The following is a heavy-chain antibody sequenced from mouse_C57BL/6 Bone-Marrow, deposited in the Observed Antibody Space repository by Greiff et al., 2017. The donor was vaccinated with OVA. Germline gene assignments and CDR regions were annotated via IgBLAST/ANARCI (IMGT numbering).Heavy chain of an antibody. V-gene: IGHV5-12*01. CDR3: ARHGGNYVGYYYAMDY. CDR2: ISNGGGST. D-gene: IGHD1-1*01. Sequence: EVKLVESGGGLVQPGGSLKLSCAASGFTFSDYYMYWVRQTPEKRLEWVAYISNGGGSTYYPATVKGRFTISRDNAKNTLYLQMSRLKSEDTAMYYCARHGGNYVGYYYAMDYWGQGTSVTVSS. J-gene: IGHJ4*01. CDR1: GFTFSDYY.